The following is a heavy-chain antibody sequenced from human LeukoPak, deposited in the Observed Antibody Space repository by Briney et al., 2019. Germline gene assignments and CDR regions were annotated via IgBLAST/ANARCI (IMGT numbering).Heavy chain of an antibody. J-gene: IGHJ2*01. CDR3: ARVVGPKYYYDSSGQHWYFDL. CDR1: GYTFTGYY. V-gene: IGHV1-18*04. D-gene: IGHD3-22*01. CDR2: ISAYNGNT. Sequence: GASVKVSCKASGYTFTGYYMHWVRQAPGQGLEWMGWISAYNGNTNYAQKLQGRVTMTTDTSTSTAYMELRSLRSDDTAVYYCARVVGPKYYYDSSGQHWYFDLWGRGTLVTVSS.